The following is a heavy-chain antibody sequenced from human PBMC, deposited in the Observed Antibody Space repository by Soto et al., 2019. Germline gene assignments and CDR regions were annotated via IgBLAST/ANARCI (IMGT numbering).Heavy chain of an antibody. V-gene: IGHV4-59*08. CDR3: ARLRYDILTGLAQFDY. CDR1: RGSISSYY. J-gene: IGHJ4*02. Sequence: SETLSLTCTVSRGSISSYYWSWIRQPPGKGLEWIGYLYYSGTTNYNPSLKSRVTISVDTSKNQFSLKLSSVTAADTAVYYCARLRYDILTGLAQFDYWGQGTLVTVSS. D-gene: IGHD3-9*01. CDR2: LYYSGTT.